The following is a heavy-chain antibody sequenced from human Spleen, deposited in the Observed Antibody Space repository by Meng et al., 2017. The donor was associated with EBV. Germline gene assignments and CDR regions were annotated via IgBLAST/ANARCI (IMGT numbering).Heavy chain of an antibody. V-gene: IGHV4-34*01. CDR1: GGSFSGYY. D-gene: IGHD6-6*01. Sequence: QVRLQQGGAGLLKPSETLSRTCAVYGGSFSGYYWSWIRQPPGKGLEWIGESNHSGSTNYNPSLKSRVTISVDTSKNQFSLRLSSVTAADTAVYYCAKGRIVTRSPWFDPWGQGTLVTVSS. CDR3: AKGRIVTRSPWFDP. CDR2: SNHSGST. J-gene: IGHJ5*02.